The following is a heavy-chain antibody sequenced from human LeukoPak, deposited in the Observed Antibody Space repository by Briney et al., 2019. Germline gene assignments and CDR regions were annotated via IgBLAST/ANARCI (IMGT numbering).Heavy chain of an antibody. J-gene: IGHJ4*02. V-gene: IGHV3-13*01. CDR1: GFTFSSYD. D-gene: IGHD5-12*01. Sequence: PGGSLRLSCAASGFTFSSYDMPWVRQATGKGLEWVSAIGTAGDTYYPGSVKGRFTISRENAKNSLYLQMNSLRAGDTAVYYCARAVRYSGYDTSWYFDYWGQGTLVTVSS. CDR3: ARAVRYSGYDTSWYFDY. CDR2: IGTAGDT.